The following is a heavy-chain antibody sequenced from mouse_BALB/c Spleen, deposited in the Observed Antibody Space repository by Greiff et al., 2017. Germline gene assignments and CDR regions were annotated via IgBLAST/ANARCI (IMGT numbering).Heavy chain of an antibody. CDR2: IWGDGST. CDR1: GFSLTGYG. Sequence: VKLQESGPGLVAPSQSLSITCTVSGFSLTGYGVNWVRQPPGKCLEWLGMIWGDGSTDYNSALKSRLSIRTDNSKSQVFLKMNSLQTDDTARYYCAREGIYYGYDGAMDYWGQGTSVTVSS. D-gene: IGHD2-2*01. CDR3: AREGIYYGYDGAMDY. V-gene: IGHV2-6-7*01. J-gene: IGHJ4*01.